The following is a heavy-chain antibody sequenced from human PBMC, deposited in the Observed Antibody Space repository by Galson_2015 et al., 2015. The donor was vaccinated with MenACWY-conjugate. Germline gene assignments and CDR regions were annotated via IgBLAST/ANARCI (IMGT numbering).Heavy chain of an antibody. Sequence: LRLSCSASGFTFSDYYMSWIRQAPGKGLEWVSTISGSGRSTYFADSVKGRFTISRDNSKNTLYLQMNSLRAEDTAVYYCAKDIRGRQDLHYYGMDVWGQGTTVTVSS. CDR1: GFTFSDYY. CDR2: ISGSGRST. CDR3: AKDIRGRQDLHYYGMDV. J-gene: IGHJ6*02. V-gene: IGHV3-23*01. D-gene: IGHD3-3*02.